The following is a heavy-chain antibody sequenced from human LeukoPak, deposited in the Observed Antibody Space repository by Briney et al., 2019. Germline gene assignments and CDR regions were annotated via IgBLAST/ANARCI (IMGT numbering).Heavy chain of an antibody. CDR2: ISGYNGNT. Sequence: ASVKVSCKASGYTFSSYGIRWVRQAPGQGLEWMGWISGYNGNTNYAQKVQDRVTMTTDTSTSTAYMELRSLRSDDTAVYYCARDGVGDVSWSQYDYWGQGTLVTVSS. D-gene: IGHD6-13*01. V-gene: IGHV1-18*01. J-gene: IGHJ4*02. CDR1: GYTFSSYG. CDR3: ARDGVGDVSWSQYDY.